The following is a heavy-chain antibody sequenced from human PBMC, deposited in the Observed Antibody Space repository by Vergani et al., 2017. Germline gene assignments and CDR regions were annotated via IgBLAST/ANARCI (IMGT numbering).Heavy chain of an antibody. CDR2: IYYDGSKT. Sequence: QVQLVESGGGVVQPGRSLRLSCTSSGFTFSTYAMHWVRQAPGKGLEWVAIIYYDGSKTYYADSVKGRFTISRDNSRNTLDLLMSSLRAEDTAIYYCGRGGSYCGSTTCRNPRHVYYYHMDVWGEGTTVTVSS. V-gene: IGHV3-33*01. J-gene: IGHJ6*03. CDR1: GFTFSTYA. CDR3: GRGGSYCGSTTCRNPRHVYYYHMDV. D-gene: IGHD2-21*01.